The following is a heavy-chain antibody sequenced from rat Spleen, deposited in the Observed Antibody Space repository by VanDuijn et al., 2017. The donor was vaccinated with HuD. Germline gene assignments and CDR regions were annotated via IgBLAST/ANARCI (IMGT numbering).Heavy chain of an antibody. CDR1: GFSLISNS. V-gene: IGHV2-1*01. Sequence: QVQLKESGPGLVQPSQTLSLTCTVSGFSLISNSVHWIRQPPGKGLERMGGIWGDGSTDYNSAIKSRLSISRDTSKSQVFLKMNSLQTEDTAMYFCARASFDSWGQGVMVTVSS. CDR3: ARASFDS. J-gene: IGHJ2*01. CDR2: IWGDGST.